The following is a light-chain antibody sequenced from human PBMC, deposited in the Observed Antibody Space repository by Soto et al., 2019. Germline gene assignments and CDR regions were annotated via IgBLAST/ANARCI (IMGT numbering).Light chain of an antibody. Sequence: QSVLTQPASVSGSPGQSITISFTGTSSDVGGYIYVSWYQQHPGKAPKLVIYEVSNRPSGVSDRFSGSKSGNTASLTISGLQAEDEADYFCSSYTTGSSVYVFGSGTKVTVL. CDR3: SSYTTGSSVYV. CDR1: SSDVGGYIY. CDR2: EVS. J-gene: IGLJ1*01. V-gene: IGLV2-14*01.